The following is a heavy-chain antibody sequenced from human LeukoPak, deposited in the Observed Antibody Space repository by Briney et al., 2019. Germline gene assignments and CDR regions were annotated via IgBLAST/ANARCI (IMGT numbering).Heavy chain of an antibody. J-gene: IGHJ4*02. CDR2: INAGNDDT. V-gene: IGHV1-3*01. CDR1: GYTFTNYA. D-gene: IGHD5-24*01. CDR3: ARGRWSATTATYYLDF. Sequence: ASVKVSCKASGYTFTNYAFHWVRQAPGQRLEWLGWINAGNDDTKYSQKFQARVTITRDTSASTVYMELSSLTSDDTAVYYCARGRWSATTATYYLDFWGQGTLVTVSS.